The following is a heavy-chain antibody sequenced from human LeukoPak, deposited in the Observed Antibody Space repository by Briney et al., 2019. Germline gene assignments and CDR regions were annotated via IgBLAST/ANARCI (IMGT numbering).Heavy chain of an antibody. Sequence: ASVKVSYKASGYTFTSYDINWVRQATGQGLEWMGWMNPNSGNTGYAQKFQGRVTMTRNTSISTAYMELSSLRSEDTAVYYCARGGNYYDSSGYSDYYYGMDVWGQGTTVTVSS. CDR1: GYTFTSYD. D-gene: IGHD3-22*01. V-gene: IGHV1-8*01. J-gene: IGHJ6*02. CDR2: MNPNSGNT. CDR3: ARGGNYYDSSGYSDYYYGMDV.